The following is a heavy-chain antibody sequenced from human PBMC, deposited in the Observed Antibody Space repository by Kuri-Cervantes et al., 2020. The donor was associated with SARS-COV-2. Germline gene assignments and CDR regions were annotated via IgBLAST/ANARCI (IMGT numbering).Heavy chain of an antibody. J-gene: IGHJ4*02. Sequence: SETLSLTCTVSGGSIRSSSHHWVWIRQSPGKGLEWIGYVHYSGSTNFNPSLKSRVTISMDTSKNQFSLKLNSVTAADTAVYSCAGAGNQDYFDFWGQGILVTVSS. CDR3: AGAGNQDYFDF. V-gene: IGHV4-61*05. CDR1: GGSIRSSSHH. CDR2: VHYSGST.